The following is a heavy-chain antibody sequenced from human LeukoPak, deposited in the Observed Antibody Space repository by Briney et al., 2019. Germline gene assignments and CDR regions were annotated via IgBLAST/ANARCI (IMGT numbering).Heavy chain of an antibody. J-gene: IGHJ6*03. CDR2: INPSGGST. CDR3: ARGGDIVVVPGAMHPYYYYYMDV. Sequence: GASVKVSCKASGYTFTSYYMHWVRQAPGQGPEWMGIINPSGGSTSYAQKFQGRVTMTRDTSTSTVYMELSSLRSEDTAVYYCARGGDIVVVPGAMHPYYYYYMDVWGKGTTVTVSS. V-gene: IGHV1-46*01. D-gene: IGHD2-2*01. CDR1: GYTFTSYY.